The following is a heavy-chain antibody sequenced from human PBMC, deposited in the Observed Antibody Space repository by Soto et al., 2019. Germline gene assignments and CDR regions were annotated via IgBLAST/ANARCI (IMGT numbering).Heavy chain of an antibody. D-gene: IGHD2-2*02. J-gene: IGHJ6*02. CDR3: ARDRCSSTSCHTETYGMDV. CDR2: ISSSSSYI. CDR1: GFTFSSYS. Sequence: GGSLRLSCAASGFTFSSYSMNWVRQAPGKGLEWVSSISSSSSYIYYADSVKGRFTISRDNAKNSLYLQMNSLRAEDTAVYYCARDRCSSTSCHTETYGMDVWGQGTTVTVSS. V-gene: IGHV3-21*01.